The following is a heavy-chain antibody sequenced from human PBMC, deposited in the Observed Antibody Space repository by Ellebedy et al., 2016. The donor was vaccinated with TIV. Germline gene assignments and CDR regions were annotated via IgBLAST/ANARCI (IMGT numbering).Heavy chain of an antibody. V-gene: IGHV3-30*03. D-gene: IGHD5-12*01. CDR3: ARDPKHYSGYDWHHDF. CDR1: GFTFSGYW. Sequence: PGGSLRLSCAASGFTFSGYWMSWVRQAPGKGLEWVAVILFDGSKEFYVDSVKGRFTISRGNSKNTLYLQMNSLRREDTAVYYCARDPKHYSGYDWHHDFWGQGTLVTVSS. CDR2: ILFDGSKE. J-gene: IGHJ4*02.